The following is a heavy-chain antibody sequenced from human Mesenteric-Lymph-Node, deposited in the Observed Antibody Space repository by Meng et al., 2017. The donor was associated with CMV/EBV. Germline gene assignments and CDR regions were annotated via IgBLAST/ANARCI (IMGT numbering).Heavy chain of an antibody. CDR2: IYYSGST. D-gene: IGHD1-26*01. CDR3: ARPASSGSYYY. Sequence: GSLRLSCTVSGGSISGYYWSWIRQPPGKGLEWIGYIYYSGSTNYNPSLKSRVTISVDTSKSQFSLKLSSVTAADTAVYYCARPASSGSYYYWGQGILVTVSS. CDR1: GGSISGYY. J-gene: IGHJ4*02. V-gene: IGHV4-59*01.